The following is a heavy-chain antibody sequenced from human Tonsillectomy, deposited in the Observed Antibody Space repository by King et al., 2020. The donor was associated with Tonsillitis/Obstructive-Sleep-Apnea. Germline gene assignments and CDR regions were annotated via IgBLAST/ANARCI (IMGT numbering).Heavy chain of an antibody. J-gene: IGHJ6*04. CDR1: GFTFSDYY. D-gene: IGHD2-2*01. Sequence: VQLVESGGGLVKPGGSLRLSCAASGFTFSDYYMSWLRQAPGKGLEWVSYISSSSSYTNYADSVKGRFTISRDNAKNSLYLQMNSLRAEDTAVYYCARAVTNIVVVPAASMDVWGKGTTVTVSS. V-gene: IGHV3-11*05. CDR2: ISSSSSYT. CDR3: ARAVTNIVVVPAASMDV.